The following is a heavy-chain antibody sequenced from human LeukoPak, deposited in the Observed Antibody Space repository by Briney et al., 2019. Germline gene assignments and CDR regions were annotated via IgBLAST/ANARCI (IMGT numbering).Heavy chain of an antibody. D-gene: IGHD2-15*01. CDR3: AREIIGYCSGGSCYSATNFDY. V-gene: IGHV4-61*02. Sequence: SETLSLTCTVSGGSISSGSYYWSWIRQPAGKGLEWMGRIYTSGSTNYNPSLKSRVTISVDTSKNQFSLKLSSVTAADTAVYYCAREIIGYCSGGSCYSATNFDYWGQGTLVTVSS. CDR2: IYTSGST. J-gene: IGHJ4*02. CDR1: GGSISSGSYY.